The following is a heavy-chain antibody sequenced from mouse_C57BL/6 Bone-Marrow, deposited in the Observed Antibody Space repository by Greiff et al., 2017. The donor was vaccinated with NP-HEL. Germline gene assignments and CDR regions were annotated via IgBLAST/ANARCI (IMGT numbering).Heavy chain of an antibody. CDR3: ARDHKGFAY. D-gene: IGHD1-3*01. Sequence: EVKLMESEGGLVQPGSSMKLSCTASGFTFSDYYMAWVRQVPEKGLEWVANINYDGSSTYYLDSLKSRFIISRDNAKNILYLQMSSLKSEDTATYYCARDHKGFAYWGQGTLVTVSA. CDR2: INYDGSST. J-gene: IGHJ3*01. V-gene: IGHV5-16*01. CDR1: GFTFSDYY.